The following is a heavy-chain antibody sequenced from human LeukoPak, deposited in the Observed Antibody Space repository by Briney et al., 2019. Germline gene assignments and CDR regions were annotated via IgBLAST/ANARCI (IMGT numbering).Heavy chain of an antibody. V-gene: IGHV1-46*01. D-gene: IGHD3-22*01. CDR3: ARDLGGRDSSGYSKQYRA. Sequence: ASVEVSCKASGYTFTSYSIHWVRQAPGQGLEWMGIINPSGGTTTYTQKFQGRVTMTRDTSISTAYMELSRLRSDDTAVYYCARDLGGRDSSGYSKQYRAWGQGTLVTVSS. CDR2: INPSGGTT. J-gene: IGHJ4*02. CDR1: GYTFTSYS.